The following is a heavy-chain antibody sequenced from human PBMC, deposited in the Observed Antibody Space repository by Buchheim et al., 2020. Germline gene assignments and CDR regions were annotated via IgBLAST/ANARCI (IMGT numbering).Heavy chain of an antibody. D-gene: IGHD5-18*01. J-gene: IGHJ6*02. Sequence: QVQLQQWGAGLLKPSETLSLTCAVYGGSFSGYYWSWIRQPPGKGLEWIGEINHSGSTNYNPSLKSRVTISVDTSKNPFSLKLSSVTAADTAVYYCARGGIQLWPSYYYYYGMDVWGQGTT. V-gene: IGHV4-34*01. CDR3: ARGGIQLWPSYYYYYGMDV. CDR1: GGSFSGYY. CDR2: INHSGST.